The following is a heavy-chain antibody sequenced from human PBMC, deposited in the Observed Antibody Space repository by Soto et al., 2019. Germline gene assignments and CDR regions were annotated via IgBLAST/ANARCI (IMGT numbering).Heavy chain of an antibody. D-gene: IGHD2-15*01. Sequence: ASVKVSCKASGYDFTAYDINWVRQASGQGLEWMGWMNPINGATGSARRFQGRVSMTRNTATGTAYLELTSLRSDDTAVYYCGRGPSPRAPAGGTPYYFAMDVWGQGTTVTSP. CDR2: MNPINGAT. CDR3: GRGPSPRAPAGGTPYYFAMDV. CDR1: GYDFTAYD. J-gene: IGHJ6*02. V-gene: IGHV1-8*02.